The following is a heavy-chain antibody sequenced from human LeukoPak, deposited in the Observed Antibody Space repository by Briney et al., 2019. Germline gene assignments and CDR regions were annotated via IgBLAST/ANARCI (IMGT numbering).Heavy chain of an antibody. V-gene: IGHV3-49*03. CDR1: GFTFGDYA. J-gene: IGHJ4*02. CDR2: IRSKAYGGTT. D-gene: IGHD3-9*01. CDR3: TRALRYFDWLPAYYFDY. Sequence: PGGSLRLSCTASGFTFGDYAMSWFRQAPGKGLEWVGFIRSKAYGGTTEYAASVKGRFTISRDDSKSIAYLQMNSLKTEDTAVYYCTRALRYFDWLPAYYFDYWGQGTLVTVSS.